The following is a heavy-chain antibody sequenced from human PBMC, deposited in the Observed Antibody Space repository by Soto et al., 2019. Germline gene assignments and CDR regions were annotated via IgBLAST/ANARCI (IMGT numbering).Heavy chain of an antibody. J-gene: IGHJ4*02. V-gene: IGHV1-3*04. D-gene: IGHD5-18*01. CDR3: AELGGGYIFGPYLDY. CDR2: INTGNGNT. CDR1: GYTFTLYT. Sequence: QVQIVQSGAEVKKPGASVKVSCKTSGYTFTLYTIHWVRQAPGQRLEWMGWINTGNGNTKYSQRFQGRVTMSRDTSAGSGHQEPSSLAFEDPAVDYRAELGGGYIFGPYLDYWGQGTLVTVSS.